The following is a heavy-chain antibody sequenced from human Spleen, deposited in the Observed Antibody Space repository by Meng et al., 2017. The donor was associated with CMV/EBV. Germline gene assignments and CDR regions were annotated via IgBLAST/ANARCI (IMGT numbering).Heavy chain of an antibody. V-gene: IGHV4-39*07. CDR1: GDSINNSSYS. J-gene: IGHJ4*02. D-gene: IGHD1-26*01. CDR2: IYYSGST. CDR3: ARALIRATIDY. Sequence: HLQQSGPGLVKPSKTLSLTCTVSGDSINNSSYSWGWIRQPPGKGLEWIGTIYYSGSTYYNPSLKSRVTISVDTSKNQFSLKLSSVTAADTAVYYCARALIRATIDYWGQGTLVTVSS.